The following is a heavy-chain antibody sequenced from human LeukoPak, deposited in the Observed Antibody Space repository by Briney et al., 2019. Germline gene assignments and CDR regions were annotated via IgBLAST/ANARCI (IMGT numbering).Heavy chain of an antibody. D-gene: IGHD6-13*01. CDR1: GYTFTSYG. Sequence: SVKVSCKASGYTFTSYGISWVRQAPGQGLEWMGGIIPIFGTANYAQKFQGRVTITADESTSTAYMELSSLRSEDTAVYYCARGAGQQLAHAFDIWGQGTMVTVSS. CDR3: ARGAGQQLAHAFDI. J-gene: IGHJ3*02. CDR2: IIPIFGTA. V-gene: IGHV1-69*13.